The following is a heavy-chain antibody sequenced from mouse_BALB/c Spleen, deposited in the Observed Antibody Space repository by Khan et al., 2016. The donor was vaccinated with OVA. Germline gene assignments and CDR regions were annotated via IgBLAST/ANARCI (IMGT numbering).Heavy chain of an antibody. J-gene: IGHJ2*01. CDR2: INSTGGST. Sequence: EVELVESGGGLVQPGGSLKLSCAAFGFTFSSYGMSWVRQTPDKRLELVATINSTGGSTYYPDSVKGRFTISRDNAKNTLYLQMSSLKYEDTAMYYCARMARTINWGQGTTLTVSS. V-gene: IGHV5-6-3*01. CDR3: ARMARTIN. CDR1: GFTFSSYG.